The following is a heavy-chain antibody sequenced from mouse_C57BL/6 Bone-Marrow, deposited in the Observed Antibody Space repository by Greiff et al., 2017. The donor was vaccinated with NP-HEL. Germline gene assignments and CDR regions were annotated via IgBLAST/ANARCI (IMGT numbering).Heavy chain of an antibody. CDR3: AMYYYGSFAY. V-gene: IGHV1-64*01. CDR1: GYTFTSYW. Sequence: VQLQQPGAELVKPGASVKLSCKASGYTFTSYWMHWVKQRPGQGLEWIGMIHPNSGSTNYNEKFKSKATLTVDNSTSTAYMQLSSLTSEDSAVYYCAMYYYGSFAYWGQGTLVTVSA. D-gene: IGHD1-1*01. CDR2: IHPNSGST. J-gene: IGHJ3*01.